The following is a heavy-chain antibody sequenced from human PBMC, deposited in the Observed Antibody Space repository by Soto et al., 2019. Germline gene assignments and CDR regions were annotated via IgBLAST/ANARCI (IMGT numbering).Heavy chain of an antibody. CDR2: IYYSGST. Sequence: SETLSLTCTVSGGSISSYYWSWIRQPPGKGLEWIGYIYYSGSTNYNPSLKSRVTISVDTSKNQFSLKLSSVTAADTAVYYCARGTTAIWSGYFYYYYMDVWGKGTTVTVSS. CDR3: ARGTTAIWSGYFYYYYMDV. V-gene: IGHV4-59*01. CDR1: GGSISSYY. J-gene: IGHJ6*03. D-gene: IGHD3-3*01.